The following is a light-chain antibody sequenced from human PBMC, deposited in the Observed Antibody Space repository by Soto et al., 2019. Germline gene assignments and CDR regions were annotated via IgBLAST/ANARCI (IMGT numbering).Light chain of an antibody. J-gene: IGLJ2*01. Sequence: QAVVTQEPSLTVSPGGTVTLTCGSSTGAVTSGHYPYWFQQKPGQAPRTLIYDTSNKHSWTPARFSGSLIGGKAALTLSGAQTEDEAEYYCLLSYSGARLVVFGGGTKLTVL. CDR3: LLSYSGARLVV. CDR2: DTS. CDR1: TGAVTSGHY. V-gene: IGLV7-46*01.